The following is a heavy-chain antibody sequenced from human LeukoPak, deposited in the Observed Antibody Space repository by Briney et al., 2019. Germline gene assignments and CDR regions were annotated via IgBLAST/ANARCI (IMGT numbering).Heavy chain of an antibody. J-gene: IGHJ6*03. D-gene: IGHD1-26*01. Sequence: ASVKVSCEASGGTFSSYAISWVRQAPGQGLEWMGGIIPIFGTANYAQKFQGRVTITTDESTSTAYMELSSLRSEDTAVYYCARERRIVGATSPRYYYMDVWGKGTTVTVSS. CDR3: ARERRIVGATSPRYYYMDV. V-gene: IGHV1-69*05. CDR2: IIPIFGTA. CDR1: GGTFSSYA.